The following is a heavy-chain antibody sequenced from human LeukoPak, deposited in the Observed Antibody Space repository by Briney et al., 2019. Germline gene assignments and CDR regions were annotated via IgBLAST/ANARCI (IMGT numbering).Heavy chain of an antibody. Sequence: GGSLRLSCAASGFTFSNAWMNWVRQAPGKGLEWVGRIKTKTGGGTTDYAAPVKGRFTISRDDSKNTLFLQMNSLKTEDTAAYYCTTNDAFDIWGQGTMVTVSS. V-gene: IGHV3-15*01. CDR1: GFTFSNAW. J-gene: IGHJ3*02. CDR3: TTNDAFDI. CDR2: IKTKTGGGTT.